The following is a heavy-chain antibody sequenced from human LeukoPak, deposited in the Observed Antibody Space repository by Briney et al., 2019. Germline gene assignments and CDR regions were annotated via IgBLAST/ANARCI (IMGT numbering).Heavy chain of an antibody. CDR3: ARYHCSTTTCYNFDY. CDR2: ILYTGST. D-gene: IGHD2-2*02. J-gene: IGHJ4*02. CDR1: GGSISGYY. Sequence: SETLSLTCTVSGGSISGYYWSWIRQPPGKGLEWIGYILYTGSTNHNPSLKSRVTISVDTSKNQFSLNPSSVTAADTAVYYCARYHCSTTTCYNFDYWGQGILVTVSS. V-gene: IGHV4-59*03.